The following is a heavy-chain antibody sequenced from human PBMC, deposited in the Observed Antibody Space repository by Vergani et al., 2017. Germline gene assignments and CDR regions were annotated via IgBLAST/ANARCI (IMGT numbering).Heavy chain of an antibody. V-gene: IGHV3-23*01. J-gene: IGHJ4*02. D-gene: IGHD2-15*01. CDR1: GFTFSSYA. Sequence: EVQLLESGGGLVQPGWSLRLSCAASGFTFSSYAMSWVRQAPGKGLEWVSAISGSGGSTYYADSVKGRFTISRDNSKNTLYLQMNSLRAEDTAVYYCAKGRVAATPVSSGFDYWGQGTLVTVSS. CDR2: ISGSGGST. CDR3: AKGRVAATPVSSGFDY.